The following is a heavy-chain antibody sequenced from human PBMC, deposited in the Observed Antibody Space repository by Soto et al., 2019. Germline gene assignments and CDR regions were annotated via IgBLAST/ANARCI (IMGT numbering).Heavy chain of an antibody. CDR2: IWSDGSNK. Sequence: GGSLRLSCAASGFTFSSYGMHWVRQAPGKGLEWVAVIWSDGSNKYYADSVKGRFTISRDNSKNTLYLQMNSLRAEDTAVEDGAREFWSGPFDYWGRGTLVTVAS. CDR3: AREFWSGPFDY. D-gene: IGHD3-3*01. V-gene: IGHV3-33*01. J-gene: IGHJ4*02. CDR1: GFTFSSYG.